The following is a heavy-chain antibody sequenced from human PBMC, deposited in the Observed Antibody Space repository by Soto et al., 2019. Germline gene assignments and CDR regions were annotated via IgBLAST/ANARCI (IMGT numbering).Heavy chain of an antibody. V-gene: IGHV4-31*03. J-gene: IGHJ3*02. CDR2: IYYSGST. Sequence: SETLSLTCTVSGGSISSGGYYWSWIRQHPGKGLEWIGYIYYSGSTYYNPSLKSRVTISVDTSKNQFSLKLSSVTAADTAVYYCARVAQEYGDYPGGAFDIWGQGTMVTVSS. CDR1: GGSISSGGYY. CDR3: ARVAQEYGDYPGGAFDI. D-gene: IGHD4-17*01.